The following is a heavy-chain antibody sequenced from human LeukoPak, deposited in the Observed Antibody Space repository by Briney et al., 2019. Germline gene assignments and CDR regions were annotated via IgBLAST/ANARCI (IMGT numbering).Heavy chain of an antibody. V-gene: IGHV4-34*01. Sequence: PSETLSLTCAVYGGSFSGYYWSWIRQPPGKGLEWIGEINHSGSTNYNPSLKSRVTISVDTSKNQFSLKLSSVTAADTAVYYCARERVDYDILTGYYDPGAFDIWAKGQWSPSLQ. CDR3: ARERVDYDILTGYYDPGAFDI. D-gene: IGHD3-9*01. CDR2: INHSGST. CDR1: GGSFSGYY. J-gene: IGHJ3*02.